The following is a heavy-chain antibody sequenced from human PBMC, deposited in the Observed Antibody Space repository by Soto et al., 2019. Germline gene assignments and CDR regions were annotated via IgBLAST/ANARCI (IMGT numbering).Heavy chain of an antibody. CDR2: IIPIFGTA. V-gene: IGHV1-69*13. CDR3: ARGPVASYYFDY. J-gene: IGHJ4*02. D-gene: IGHD6-6*01. Sequence: GASVKVSCKASGGTFSSYAISWVRQAPGQGLEWMGGIIPIFGTANYAQKFQGRVTITADESTSTAYMELSSLRSEDTAVYYCARGPVASYYFDYWGQGTLVTVSS. CDR1: GGTFSSYA.